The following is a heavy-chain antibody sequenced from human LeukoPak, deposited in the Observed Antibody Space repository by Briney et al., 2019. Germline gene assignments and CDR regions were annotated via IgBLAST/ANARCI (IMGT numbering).Heavy chain of an antibody. J-gene: IGHJ4*02. Sequence: GGSLRLSCAASGFTFSTYWMHWVRQAPGKGLVWVSRINSDGSSTSYADSVKGRFTISRDNAKNSMYLQMNSLRAEDTAVYYCARDVGYTSPDYYGSGSLVDYWGQGTLVIVSS. D-gene: IGHD3-10*01. CDR3: ARDVGYTSPDYYGSGSLVDY. V-gene: IGHV3-74*01. CDR1: GFTFSTYW. CDR2: INSDGSST.